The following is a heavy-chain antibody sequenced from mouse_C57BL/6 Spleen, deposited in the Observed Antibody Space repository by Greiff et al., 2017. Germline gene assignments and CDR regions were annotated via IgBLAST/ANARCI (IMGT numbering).Heavy chain of an antibody. CDR2: IDPEDGET. CDR1: GFNIKDYY. V-gene: IGHV14-2*01. J-gene: IGHJ2*01. D-gene: IGHD2-5*01. Sequence: EVQLQQSGAELVKPGASVKLSCTASGFNIKDYYMHWVKQRPEQGLEWIGRIDPEDGETKYAPKFKGKATITADTSSNTAYLQLSSLTSEDTAVYYCARSEGYMYSSDYWGQGTTLTVSS. CDR3: ARSEGYMYSSDY.